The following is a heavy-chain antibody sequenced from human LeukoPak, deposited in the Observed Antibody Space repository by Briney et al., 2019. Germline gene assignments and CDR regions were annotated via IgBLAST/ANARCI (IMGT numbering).Heavy chain of an antibody. J-gene: IGHJ5*02. Sequence: ASVKVSCKAPGYTFTSYGISWVRQAPGQGLEWMGWISAYNGNTNYAQKLQGRVTMTTDTSTSTAYMELRSLRSDDTAVYYCARVMYYGSGSLTNWFDPWGQGTLVTVSS. CDR3: ARVMYYGSGSLTNWFDP. D-gene: IGHD3-10*01. CDR1: GYTFTSYG. CDR2: ISAYNGNT. V-gene: IGHV1-18*01.